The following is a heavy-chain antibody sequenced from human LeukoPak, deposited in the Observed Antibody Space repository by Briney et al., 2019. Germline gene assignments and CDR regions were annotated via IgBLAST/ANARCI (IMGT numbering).Heavy chain of an antibody. Sequence: GGSLRLSCAASGFTVSSNYMSWVRKAPGKGLEWVSVIYSGGSTYYADSVKGRFTISRDNSKNTLYLQMNSLRAEDTAVYYCARDRARILTMVRGVDYYGMDVWGQGTTVTVSS. J-gene: IGHJ6*02. D-gene: IGHD3-10*01. CDR2: IYSGGST. V-gene: IGHV3-66*01. CDR3: ARDRARILTMVRGVDYYGMDV. CDR1: GFTVSSNY.